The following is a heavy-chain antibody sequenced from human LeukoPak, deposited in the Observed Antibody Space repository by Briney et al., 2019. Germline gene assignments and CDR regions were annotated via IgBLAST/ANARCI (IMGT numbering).Heavy chain of an antibody. D-gene: IGHD3-16*01. Sequence: GGSLRLSCAASGLSFSNAWMNWVRQAPGKGLEWVGRIMDKNYGAKVDCAAPVNGRFTISRDDSKNTMFLQMNNLGPDDTAVYYRTTDGGALKEWGQGTLVTVSS. CDR1: GLSFSNAW. J-gene: IGHJ4*02. V-gene: IGHV3-15*07. CDR2: IMDKNYGAKV. CDR3: TTDGGALKE.